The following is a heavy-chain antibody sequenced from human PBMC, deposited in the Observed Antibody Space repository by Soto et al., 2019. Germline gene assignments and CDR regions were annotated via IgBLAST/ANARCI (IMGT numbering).Heavy chain of an antibody. V-gene: IGHV1-8*01. CDR3: ARGNPFNYAGFDV. Sequence: QAHLEQSGAEVKRPGASVKVSCKASGYTFSDFDINWLRQASGQGPEWMGWMNAKSGDTFFAQRFQAKINMTWDTSLSTAYMEVGSLTSDDTAMYYCARGNPFNYAGFDVWGQGTTVAVSS. CDR1: GYTFSDFD. CDR2: MNAKSGDT. D-gene: IGHD3-16*01. J-gene: IGHJ6*02.